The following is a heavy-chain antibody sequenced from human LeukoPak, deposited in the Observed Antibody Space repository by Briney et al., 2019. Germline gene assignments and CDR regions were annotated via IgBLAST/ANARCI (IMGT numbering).Heavy chain of an antibody. CDR3: ALTTRGYSYGY. J-gene: IGHJ4*02. V-gene: IGHV3-23*01. Sequence: GESLRLSCAASGFTFSTYAMSWVRQAPGKGLEGVSATTGSGGSTYYADSVKGRFTISRDNSKNTLYLQMNSLRAEDTAVYYCALTTRGYSYGYWGQGTLVTVSS. D-gene: IGHD5-18*01. CDR1: GFTFSTYA. CDR2: TTGSGGST.